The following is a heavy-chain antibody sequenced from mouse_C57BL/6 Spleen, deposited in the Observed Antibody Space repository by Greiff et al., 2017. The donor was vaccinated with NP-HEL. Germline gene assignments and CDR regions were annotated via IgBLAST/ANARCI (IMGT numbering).Heavy chain of an antibody. Sequence: EVQLQQSGPELVKPGASVKISCKASGYTFTDYYMNWVKQSNGKSLEWIGDINPNNGGTSYNQKFKGKATLTVDKSSSTAYMELRSLTSEDSAVYYCATLYDYDRDAYWGQGTLVTVSA. CDR1: GYTFTDYY. J-gene: IGHJ3*01. V-gene: IGHV1-26*01. CDR3: ATLYDYDRDAY. CDR2: INPNNGGT. D-gene: IGHD2-4*01.